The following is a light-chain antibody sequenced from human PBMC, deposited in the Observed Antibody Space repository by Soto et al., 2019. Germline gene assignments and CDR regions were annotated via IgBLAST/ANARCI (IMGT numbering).Light chain of an antibody. Sequence: DIQMTQSPSSLSASVGDRVTITCRASQSISNYLNWYQQKPGKAPKLLIYAASSLQSGVPSRFSGSGSWTDFTLTISSLQPEDFATYYCQESYTTPVGFGQGTKLEI. V-gene: IGKV1-39*01. CDR1: QSISNY. CDR3: QESYTTPVG. CDR2: AAS. J-gene: IGKJ2*03.